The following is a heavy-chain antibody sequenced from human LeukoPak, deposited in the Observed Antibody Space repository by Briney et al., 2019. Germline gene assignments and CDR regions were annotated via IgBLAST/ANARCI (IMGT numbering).Heavy chain of an antibody. CDR2: ISGSGGST. V-gene: IGHV3-23*01. D-gene: IGHD3-9*01. J-gene: IGHJ4*02. CDR1: GFTFSSYA. CDR3: AKTRYFDWSYFDY. Sequence: GGSLRLSCAASGFTFSSYAMSWVRQAPGKGLEWVSAISGSGGSTYYADSVKGRFTISRDNSKNTLCLQMNSLRAEDTAVYYCAKTRYFDWSYFDYWGQGTLVTVSS.